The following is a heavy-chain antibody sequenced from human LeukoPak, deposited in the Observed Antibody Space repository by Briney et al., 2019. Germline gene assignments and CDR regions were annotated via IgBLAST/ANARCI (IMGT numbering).Heavy chain of an antibody. Sequence: GSLSLSCAASGFPFSRFSMNWVRQAPGKGLEWVSSISSSGSYIFYADSLKGRFTISRDNAKNSLYLQMNSLRAEDTAVYYCARGYSSPPWGQGTLVTVSS. D-gene: IGHD6-19*01. V-gene: IGHV3-21*01. CDR2: ISSSGSYI. CDR1: GFPFSRFS. J-gene: IGHJ5*02. CDR3: ARGYSSPP.